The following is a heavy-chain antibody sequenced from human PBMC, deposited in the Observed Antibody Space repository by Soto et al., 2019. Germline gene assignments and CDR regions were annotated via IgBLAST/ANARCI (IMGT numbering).Heavy chain of an antibody. D-gene: IGHD1-26*01. CDR1: GVSSSTYA. J-gene: IGHJ3*02. CDR3: ARRSFPYSGSPLEPWSDALDI. Sequence: QVQLVASGGGVVQHWRSLRLSCAGSGVSSSTYALHWVRQAPGKGQEWVAIISYNGNNKHYADSVKGRFTISRDNSKNTVDLQMNSLRVEDTAMYYCARRSFPYSGSPLEPWSDALDIWGQGTMVTVPS. CDR2: ISYNGNNK. V-gene: IGHV3-30*04.